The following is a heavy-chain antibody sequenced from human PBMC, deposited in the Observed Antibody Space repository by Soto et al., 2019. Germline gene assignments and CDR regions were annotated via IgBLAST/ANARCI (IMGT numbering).Heavy chain of an antibody. D-gene: IGHD2-8*02. Sequence: WWSXRLGCESCGCSFMSYAVNLFRQAPGKGLQCVSSITGSSDYTSYIASVKGRFTISRYNSKNTLYLQMNSLRAEDTAVYFCEKEQPTGAHSALDYSRQGPLVTV. V-gene: IGHV3-23*01. J-gene: IGHJ4*02. CDR2: ITGSSDYT. CDR1: GCSFMSYA. CDR3: EKEQPTGAHSALDY.